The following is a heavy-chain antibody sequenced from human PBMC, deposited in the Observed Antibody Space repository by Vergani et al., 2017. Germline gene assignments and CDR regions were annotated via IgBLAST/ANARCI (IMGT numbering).Heavy chain of an antibody. CDR3: ARDVWDCSGISCFRRAGEFYYMDV. Sequence: QVQLVESGGGVVQPGTSLRLSCEASGFKFSQFGMHWVRQGPGKGLEWVAFISYDGSKTQYADSEKGRVTISRDNSKNTVVLEMSSLRVDDTATYYCARDVWDCSGISCFRRAGEFYYMDVWGQGTTVTVSS. J-gene: IGHJ6*03. D-gene: IGHD3-16*01. V-gene: IGHV3-33*05. CDR1: GFKFSQFG. CDR2: ISYDGSKT.